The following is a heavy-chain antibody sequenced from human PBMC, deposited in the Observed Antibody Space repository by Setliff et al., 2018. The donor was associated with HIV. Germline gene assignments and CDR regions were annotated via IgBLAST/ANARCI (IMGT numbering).Heavy chain of an antibody. CDR2: INPNSGVT. Sequence: GASVKVSCKTSGYTFTGYYMHWVRQAPGQGLAWMGWINPNSGVTNYAQKLLGWVTMTRDTSINTVYMELSRLRSDDTAVYYCARARRPDYNFWSGYFGEFDYWGQGTLVTVSS. J-gene: IGHJ4*02. V-gene: IGHV1-2*04. D-gene: IGHD3-3*01. CDR1: GYTFTGYY. CDR3: ARARRPDYNFWSGYFGEFDY.